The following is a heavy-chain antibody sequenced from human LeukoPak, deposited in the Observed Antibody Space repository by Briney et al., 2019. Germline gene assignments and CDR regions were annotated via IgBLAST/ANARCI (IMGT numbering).Heavy chain of an antibody. Sequence: PSETLSLTCAVSGYSISSGYYWGWIRQPPGKGLEWIGSIYHSGSIYYNPSLKSRVTISVDTSKNQFSLKLSSVTAADTAVYYCARRLATYSSSWDYWGQGTLVTVSS. CDR2: IYHSGSI. CDR1: GYSISSGYY. J-gene: IGHJ4*02. CDR3: ARRLATYSSSWDY. V-gene: IGHV4-38-2*01. D-gene: IGHD6-13*01.